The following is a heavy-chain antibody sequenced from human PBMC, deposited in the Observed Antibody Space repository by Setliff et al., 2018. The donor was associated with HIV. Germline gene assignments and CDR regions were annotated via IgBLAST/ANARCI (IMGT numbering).Heavy chain of an antibody. V-gene: IGHV1-69*10. J-gene: IGHJ4*02. CDR1: GGTFSSYA. D-gene: IGHD4-4*01. CDR3: VKEYHTEVTDTRVANYFDY. Sequence: SVKVSCKASGGTFSSYAISWVRQAPGQGLEWMGGIIPILGIANYAQKFQGRVTITADKSTSTAYMELRSLRSEDTAIYYCVKEYHTEVTDTRVANYFDYWGQGTLVTVS. CDR2: IIPILGIA.